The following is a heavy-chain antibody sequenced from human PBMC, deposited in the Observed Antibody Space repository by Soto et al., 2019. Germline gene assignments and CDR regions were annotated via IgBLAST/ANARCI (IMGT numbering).Heavy chain of an antibody. V-gene: IGHV3-23*01. CDR2: ISGSGGRT. J-gene: IGHJ4*02. CDR3: ANSPPDIVVVPAAISQGFDY. CDR1: GFTFSSYA. Sequence: EVQLLESGGGLVQPGGSLRLSCAASGFTFSSYAMSWVRQAPGKGLEWVSAISGSGGRTYYADSVKGRFTISRDNSKNTLYLQMNSLRAEDTAVYYCANSPPDIVVVPAAISQGFDYWGQGTLVTVSS. D-gene: IGHD2-2*01.